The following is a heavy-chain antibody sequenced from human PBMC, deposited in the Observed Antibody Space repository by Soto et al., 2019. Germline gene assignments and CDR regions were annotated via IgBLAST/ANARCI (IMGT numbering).Heavy chain of an antibody. D-gene: IGHD3-3*01. J-gene: IGHJ6*02. V-gene: IGHV4-59*12. CDR1: GGSTSSNY. CDR3: ARGRAREYDFWSGYYNGGMDV. Sequence: ASETLSLTCIVSGGSTSSNYWSWIRQPPGKGLEWIGYIYYTGSTNFNPSLKNRVTISVDTSKNQFSLKLSSVTAADTAVYYCARGRAREYDFWSGYYNGGMDVWGQGTTVTVSS. CDR2: IYYTGST.